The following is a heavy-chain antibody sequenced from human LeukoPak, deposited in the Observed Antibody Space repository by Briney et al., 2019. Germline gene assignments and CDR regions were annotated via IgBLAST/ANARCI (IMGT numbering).Heavy chain of an antibody. Sequence: PGGSLRLSCAASGFTFSNYWMGWVRQAPGKRLEWVANMNIDGSEKYYADSVKGRFSISRDNAKNSLYLQMSSLRAEDSAMYYCATYRHLPYWGQGILVTVSS. V-gene: IGHV3-7*01. CDR1: GFTFSNYW. J-gene: IGHJ4*02. D-gene: IGHD2-2*02. CDR2: MNIDGSEK. CDR3: ATYRHLPY.